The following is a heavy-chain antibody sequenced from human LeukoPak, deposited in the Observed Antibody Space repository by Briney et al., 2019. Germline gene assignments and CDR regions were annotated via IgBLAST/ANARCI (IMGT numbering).Heavy chain of an antibody. D-gene: IGHD3-3*01. CDR2: ISIYNGNT. J-gene: IGHJ5*02. V-gene: IGHV1-18*04. CDR3: ARITYDFWSGYYMPDDP. CDR1: GYTFTNYG. Sequence: AASVKVSCKASGYTFTNYGISWVRQAPGQGLERMGWISIYNGNTDYAQKLRGRVTMTTDTSTSTAYMELRSLRSDDTAVYYCARITYDFWSGYYMPDDPWGQGTLVTVSS.